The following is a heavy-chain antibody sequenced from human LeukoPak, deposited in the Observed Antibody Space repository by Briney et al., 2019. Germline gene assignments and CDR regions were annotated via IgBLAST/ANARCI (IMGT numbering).Heavy chain of an antibody. Sequence: GGSLRLACAASGFTFSSYAMSWVRQAPGKGLEWVSSISGSGGSTYYADSVKGRFTISRDNSKNTLYVQMSSVRVEDPAVYYCAKDLAAGSGSYALPYFDRWGQGNLVTVSS. CDR3: AKDLAAGSGSYALPYFDR. V-gene: IGHV3-23*01. J-gene: IGHJ4*02. D-gene: IGHD3-10*01. CDR2: ISGSGGST. CDR1: GFTFSSYA.